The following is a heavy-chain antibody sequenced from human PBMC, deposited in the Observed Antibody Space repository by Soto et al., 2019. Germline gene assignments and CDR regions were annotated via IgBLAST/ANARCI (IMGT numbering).Heavy chain of an antibody. V-gene: IGHV3-30*18. J-gene: IGHJ6*02. CDR3: AKGVGDFYFYGMVV. CDR2: ISYDGSNN. CDR1: GFTFSSYA. Sequence: QVQLVESGGGVVQPGRSLRLSCAASGFTFSSYAMHWVRQAPGKGLEWVAVISYDGSNNYYVDSVKGRFTISRDNSRNPVSLQMNSLKAEDTAGFYCAKGVGDFYFYGMVVWGQGTTVTVSS. D-gene: IGHD4-17*01.